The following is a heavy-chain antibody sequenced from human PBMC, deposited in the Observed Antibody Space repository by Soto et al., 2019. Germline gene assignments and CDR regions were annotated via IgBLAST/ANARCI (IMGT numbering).Heavy chain of an antibody. CDR1: GYSFTNYW. CDR3: ARSSYYDPTGYYPFYYYYHGMDV. V-gene: IGHV5-51*01. CDR2: TFPGNSET. D-gene: IGHD3-22*01. J-gene: IGHJ6*02. Sequence: PGESLKISCKGSGYSFTNYWIGWVRQMSGKGLEWMGITFPGNSETRYSPSFQGHVTISADRSISTVYLQWNSLKASDTSLYYCARSSYYDPTGYYPFYYYYHGMDVWGQGTTVTVS.